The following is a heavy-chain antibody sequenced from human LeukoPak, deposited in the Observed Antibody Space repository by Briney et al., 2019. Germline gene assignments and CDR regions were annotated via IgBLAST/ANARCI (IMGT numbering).Heavy chain of an antibody. CDR3: AKGSLYYYDSGGYRYFDY. CDR1: GFTFSSYA. J-gene: IGHJ4*02. V-gene: IGHV3-23*01. CDR2: VSGSGGST. D-gene: IGHD3-22*01. Sequence: GGSLRLSCAASGFTFSSYAMSWVRQAPGQGLEWVSCVSGSGGSTYYADSVKGRFIISRDNSKNTLYLQMNSLRAEDTAVYYCAKGSLYYYDSGGYRYFDYWGQGTLVTVSS.